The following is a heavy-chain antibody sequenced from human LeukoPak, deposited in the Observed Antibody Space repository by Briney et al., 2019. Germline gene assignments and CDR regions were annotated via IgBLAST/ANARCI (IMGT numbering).Heavy chain of an antibody. CDR3: AKERAAVGTSFDY. CDR1: GFTFSSYG. J-gene: IGHJ4*02. D-gene: IGHD6-13*01. Sequence: GRSLRLSCAASGFTFSSYGMHWVRQAPGKGLEWVAVISYDGSSKYYADSVKGRFTISRDNSKNTLYLQMNSLRAEDTAVYYCAKERAAVGTSFDYWGQGTLVTVSS. CDR2: ISYDGSSK. V-gene: IGHV3-30*18.